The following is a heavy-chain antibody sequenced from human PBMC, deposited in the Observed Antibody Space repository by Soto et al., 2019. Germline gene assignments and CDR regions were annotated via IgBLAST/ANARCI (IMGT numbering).Heavy chain of an antibody. D-gene: IGHD3-22*01. CDR1: GGAFSGYY. CDR2: SNHSGST. J-gene: IGHJ3*02. Sequence: QVQLQQWGAGLLKPSETLSLTCAVYGGAFSGYYWSWIRKPPGKGLAWIGESNHSGSTNYDPSLKSRVTISGDTSKNQCSLKLSSVTAADTAVYYCARGDSIGYYGGAFDIWGQGTMVTVSS. CDR3: ARGDSIGYYGGAFDI. V-gene: IGHV4-34*01.